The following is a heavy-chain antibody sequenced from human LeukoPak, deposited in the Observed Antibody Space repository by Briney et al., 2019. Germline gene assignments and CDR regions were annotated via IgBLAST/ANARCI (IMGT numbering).Heavy chain of an antibody. V-gene: IGHV1-2*02. J-gene: IGHJ4*02. D-gene: IGHD3-16*02. CDR1: GYTFTGYY. CDR3: ARDSDYIWGSYRYTFAY. CDR2: INPNSGGT. Sequence: VASVTVSCKASGYTFTGYYMHWVRQAPGQGLEWVGWINPNSGGTNYAQKFQGRVTMTRDTSISTAYMELSRLRSDDTAVYYCARDSDYIWGSYRYTFAYWGQGTLVTVSS.